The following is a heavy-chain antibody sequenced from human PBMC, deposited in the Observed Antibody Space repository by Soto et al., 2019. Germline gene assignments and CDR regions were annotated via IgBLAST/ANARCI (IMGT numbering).Heavy chain of an antibody. CDR1: GYAFTGYY. CDR3: ARDEIVGATSRDYCDY. CDR2: INPNIAGA. Sequence: QVQLVQAGAEVKKPGASVKVSCEASGYAFTGYYIHWVRQAPGQGLEWMGWINPNIAGAKYAQKFQGRVTMTRDTSISTVYMELSSLRSDDTAVYYCARDEIVGATSRDYCDYWGQGTLVTVSS. V-gene: IGHV1-2*02. D-gene: IGHD1-26*01. J-gene: IGHJ4*02.